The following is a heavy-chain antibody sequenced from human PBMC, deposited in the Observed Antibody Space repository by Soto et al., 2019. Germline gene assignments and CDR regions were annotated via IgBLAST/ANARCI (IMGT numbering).Heavy chain of an antibody. CDR1: VYSFTTYW. D-gene: IGHD6-13*01. CDR3: ARRTAAGKGYYYYYGMDV. J-gene: IGHJ6*04. Sequence: GESLKISCKGSVYSFTTYWIAWVRQMPGKGLEWMGIIYPGDSDTRYSPSFQGQVTISADKSISTAYLQWSSLKASDTAMYYCARRTAAGKGYYYYYGMDVWGEGTKVSVSS. V-gene: IGHV5-51*01. CDR2: IYPGDSDT.